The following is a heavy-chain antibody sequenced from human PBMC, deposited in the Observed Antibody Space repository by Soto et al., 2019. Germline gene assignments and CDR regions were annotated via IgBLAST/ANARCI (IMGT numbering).Heavy chain of an antibody. V-gene: IGHV3-7*01. D-gene: IGHD6-13*01. CDR2: INEDGSTR. CDR3: ARGPFYGSS. J-gene: IGHJ4*02. Sequence: GGSLRLSCAASGFTFSTSWMSWVRQAPGKGLEWVANINEDGSTRYYVDSVKGRFTISRDNAKNTLYLQMNSLRAEDTAVYYCARGPFYGSSWGQGTLVTVSS. CDR1: GFTFSTSW.